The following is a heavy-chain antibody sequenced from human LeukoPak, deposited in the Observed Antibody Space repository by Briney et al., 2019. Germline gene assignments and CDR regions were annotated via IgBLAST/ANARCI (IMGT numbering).Heavy chain of an antibody. V-gene: IGHV3-49*03. CDR2: IRSKDYGGTT. D-gene: IGHD6-19*01. J-gene: IGHJ4*02. CDR1: GFTFGDCS. CDR3: ARDGEGYRSGHSDY. Sequence: PGGSLRLSCTTSGFTFGDCSVSWFRQAPGKGLEWVGFIRSKDYGGTTESAASVKGRFSISRDDSKSIAYLQMNSLTTDDTAVYFCARDGEGYRSGHSDYWGQGTLVTVSS.